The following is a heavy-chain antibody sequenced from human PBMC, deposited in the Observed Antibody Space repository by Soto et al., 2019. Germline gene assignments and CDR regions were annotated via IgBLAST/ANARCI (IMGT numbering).Heavy chain of an antibody. Sequence: SETLSLTCTVSGGSISNYYWSWIRQPPGRGLEWIGSIYHSGKSDFNPSLNSRVTISLDTSKKQFSLKRTSWTAADTAVYYWAREDIVVVPAAIQRRNCYYGIDVWGQGTTVTVSS. D-gene: IGHD2-2*01. CDR1: GGSISNYY. V-gene: IGHV4-59*01. J-gene: IGHJ6*02. CDR2: IYHSGKS. CDR3: AREDIVVVPAAIQRRNCYYGIDV.